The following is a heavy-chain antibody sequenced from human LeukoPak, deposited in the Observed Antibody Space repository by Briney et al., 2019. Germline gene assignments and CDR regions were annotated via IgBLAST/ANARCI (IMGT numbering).Heavy chain of an antibody. CDR1: GYTFTGYY. CDR2: INPNSGGT. V-gene: IGHV1-2*02. D-gene: IGHD4-17*01. Sequence: ASVKVSCKASGYTFTGYYMHWVRQAPGQGLEWMGWINPNSGGTNYAQKFQGRVTMTRDTSISTAYMELSRLRSDDTAVYYCARAIPHRDYSISSRPPFDPWGQGTLVTVSS. CDR3: ARAIPHRDYSISSRPPFDP. J-gene: IGHJ5*02.